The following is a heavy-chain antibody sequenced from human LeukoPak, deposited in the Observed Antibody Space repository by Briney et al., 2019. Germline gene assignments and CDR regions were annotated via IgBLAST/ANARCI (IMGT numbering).Heavy chain of an antibody. J-gene: IGHJ4*02. D-gene: IGHD3-22*01. V-gene: IGHV1-18*04. CDR3: ARVQSYYYDSSGYYFEVYYFDY. Sequence: GESLKISCKGSGYSFTSYWIGWVRQAPGQGLEWMGWISAYNGNTNYAQKLQGRVTMTTDTSTSTAYMELRSLRSDDTAVYYCARVQSYYYDSSGYYFEVYYFDYWGQGTLVTVSS. CDR1: GYSFTSYW. CDR2: ISAYNGNT.